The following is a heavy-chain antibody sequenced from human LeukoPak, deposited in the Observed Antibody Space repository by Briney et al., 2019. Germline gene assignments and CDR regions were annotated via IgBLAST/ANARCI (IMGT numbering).Heavy chain of an antibody. V-gene: IGHV1-2*02. CDR2: INPNSGDT. CDR3: ARVAVEYSSSSDFDY. D-gene: IGHD6-6*01. CDR1: GYTFTGYY. J-gene: IGHJ4*02. Sequence: GASVKVSCKASGYTFTGYYMHWVRQAPGQGLEWMGWINPNSGDTNYAQKFQGRVTMTRDTSISTAYMELSRLRSDDTAVYYCARVAVEYSSSSDFDYWGQGTLVTVSS.